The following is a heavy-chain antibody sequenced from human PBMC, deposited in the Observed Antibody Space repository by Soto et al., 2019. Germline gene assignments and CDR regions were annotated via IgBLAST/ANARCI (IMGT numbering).Heavy chain of an antibody. Sequence: PGGSLRLSCAASGFTFSSYWMSWVRQAPGKGLEWVANIKQDGSEKYYVDSVKGRFTISRDNAKNSLYLQMNSLRAEDTAVYYCARGSPEYSSGRYYYWGQGSLVTVSS. CDR2: IKQDGSEK. CDR3: ARGSPEYSSGRYYY. CDR1: GFTFSSYW. D-gene: IGHD6-19*01. V-gene: IGHV3-7*03. J-gene: IGHJ4*02.